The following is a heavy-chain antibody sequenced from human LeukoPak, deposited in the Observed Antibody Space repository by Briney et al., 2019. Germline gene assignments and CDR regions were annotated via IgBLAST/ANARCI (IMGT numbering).Heavy chain of an antibody. J-gene: IGHJ4*02. CDR1: GFTVSSNY. CDR3: ARDRRPYSSGWTSLDY. V-gene: IGHV3-33*08. CDR2: IWYDGSNK. D-gene: IGHD6-19*01. Sequence: GGSLRLSCAASGFTVSSNYMSWVRQAPGKGLEWVAVIWYDGSNKYYADSVKGRFTISRDNSKNTLYLQMNSLRAEDTAVYYCARDRRPYSSGWTSLDYWGQGTLVTVSS.